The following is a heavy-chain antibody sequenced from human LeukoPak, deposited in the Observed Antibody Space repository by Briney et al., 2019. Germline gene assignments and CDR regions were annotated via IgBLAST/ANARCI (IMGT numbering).Heavy chain of an antibody. J-gene: IGHJ4*01. CDR3: ARVKGGSCFEY. Sequence: PSETLSLTCTVSGGSISSSSNYHWGWIRQPPGKGLEWIGSIYYSGTTYYNSSLNSRVTISVDTSKNQFSLRLTSVTAADTAMYYCARVKGGSCFEYWGHGTLVTVSS. CDR2: IYYSGTT. V-gene: IGHV4-39*07. D-gene: IGHD3-16*01. CDR1: GGSISSSSNYH.